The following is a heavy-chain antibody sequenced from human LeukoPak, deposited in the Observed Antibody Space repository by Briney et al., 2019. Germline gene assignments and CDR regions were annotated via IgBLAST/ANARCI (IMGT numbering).Heavy chain of an antibody. J-gene: IGHJ6*03. V-gene: IGHV1-8*01. CDR2: MNPNSGNT. D-gene: IGHD2-2*01. CDR3: AREHCSSTSCYYYYMDV. CDR1: GYTFTSYD. Sequence: ASVKVSCKASGYTFTSYDINWVRQATGQGLEWMGWMNPNSGNTGYAQKFQGRVTMTRNTSISTAYVELSSLRSEDTAVYYCAREHCSSTSCYYYYMDVWGKGTTVTVSS.